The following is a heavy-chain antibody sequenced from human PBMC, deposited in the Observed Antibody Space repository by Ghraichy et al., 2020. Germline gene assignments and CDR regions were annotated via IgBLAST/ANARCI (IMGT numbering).Heavy chain of an antibody. V-gene: IGHV3-74*01. Sequence: GESLNISCAASGFTFSNYWMHWVRQGPGKGLVWVSRINSDGSSTNYADSVRGRFTISRDNAKNTVYLQMHSLRAEDTAVYYCVRVGATVFDYWGQGILVTVSS. CDR3: VRVGATVFDY. CDR2: INSDGSST. J-gene: IGHJ4*02. D-gene: IGHD1-26*01. CDR1: GFTFSNYW.